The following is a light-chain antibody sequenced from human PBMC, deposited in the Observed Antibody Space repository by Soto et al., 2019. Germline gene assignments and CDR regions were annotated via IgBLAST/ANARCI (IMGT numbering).Light chain of an antibody. CDR1: TSNIGAPYD. V-gene: IGLV1-40*01. CDR2: GDN. J-gene: IGLJ1*01. CDR3: AAWDDSLNGYV. Sequence: QSVLTQPPSVSGAPGQRVSISCTGSTSNIGAPYDVHWYQHLPGTAPKLLIYGDNNRPSGVPDRFSGSKSGTSASLAITRLQSEDEADYYRAAWDDSLNGYVFGTGTKVTVL.